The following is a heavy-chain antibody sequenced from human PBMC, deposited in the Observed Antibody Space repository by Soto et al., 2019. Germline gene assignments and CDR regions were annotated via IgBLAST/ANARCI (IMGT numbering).Heavy chain of an antibody. Sequence: SLKISCEGSGYSFTSYWIGWVRQMPGKGLEWMGIIYPGDSGTRYSPSSQGQVTISADKSISTAYLQWSSLKASDTAMYYCARPRSPLRGADAFDIWGQGTMVTVSS. J-gene: IGHJ3*02. CDR1: GYSFTSYW. CDR3: ARPRSPLRGADAFDI. CDR2: IYPGDSGT. V-gene: IGHV5-51*01. D-gene: IGHD3-16*01.